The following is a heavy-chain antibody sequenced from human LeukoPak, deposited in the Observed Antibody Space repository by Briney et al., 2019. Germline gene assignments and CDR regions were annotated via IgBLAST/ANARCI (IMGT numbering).Heavy chain of an antibody. J-gene: IGHJ5*02. V-gene: IGHV3-7*03. CDR2: IKQDGSEK. Sequence: GGSLRLSCAASGFTFSSYWMSWVRQAPGKGLEWVANIKQDGSEKYYVDSVKGRFTISRDNSKNTLYLQMNSLRAEDTAVYYCAKWNRMTTVVKGWFDPWGQGTLVTVSS. CDR1: GFTFSSYW. CDR3: AKWNRMTTVVKGWFDP. D-gene: IGHD4-23*01.